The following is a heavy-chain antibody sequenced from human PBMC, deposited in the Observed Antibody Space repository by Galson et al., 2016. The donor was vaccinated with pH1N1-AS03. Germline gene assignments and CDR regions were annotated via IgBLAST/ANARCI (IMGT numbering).Heavy chain of an antibody. J-gene: IGHJ4*02. V-gene: IGHV3-11*01. D-gene: IGHD1-1*01. CDR3: ARNWNYFNL. Sequence: SLRLSCAASGFTFGYFYMSWIRQAPGKGLEWISFISTAGITTHYADSVKGRFTISRDNANNSLYLEMTSLRPEDTAIYYCARNWNYFNLWGQGVLVTVSS. CDR1: GFTFGYFY. CDR2: ISTAGITT.